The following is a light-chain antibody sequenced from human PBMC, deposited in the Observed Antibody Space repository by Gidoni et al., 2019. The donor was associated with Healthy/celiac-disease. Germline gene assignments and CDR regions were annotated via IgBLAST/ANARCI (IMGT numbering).Light chain of an antibody. Sequence: DIQMTPSPSTLSASVGDRVTITCRASQSISSWLAWYQQKPGKAPNLLIYKASSLESGVPSRFSGSGSGTEFTLTISSLQPDDFATYYCQQYNSYSGDSFGQGTKLEIK. CDR3: QQYNSYSGDS. CDR1: QSISSW. J-gene: IGKJ2*03. CDR2: KAS. V-gene: IGKV1-5*03.